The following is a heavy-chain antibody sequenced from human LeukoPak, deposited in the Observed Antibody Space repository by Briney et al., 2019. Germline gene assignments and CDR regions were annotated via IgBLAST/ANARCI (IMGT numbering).Heavy chain of an antibody. CDR3: AVAAAGTRWALWDYYYYYGMDV. CDR2: ISAYDGNT. D-gene: IGHD6-13*01. CDR1: GYTFTSYG. V-gene: IGHV1-18*01. Sequence: GASVKVSCKASGYTFTSYGISWVRQAPGQGLEWMGWISAYDGNTNYAQKLQGRVTMTTDTSTSTAYMELRSLRSDDTAVYYCAVAAAGTRWALWDYYYYYGMDVWGQGTTVTVSS. J-gene: IGHJ6*02.